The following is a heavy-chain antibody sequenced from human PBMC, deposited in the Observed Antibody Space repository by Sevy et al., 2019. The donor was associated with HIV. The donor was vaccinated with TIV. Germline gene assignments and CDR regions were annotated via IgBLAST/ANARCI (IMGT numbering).Heavy chain of an antibody. V-gene: IGHV3-30*03. CDR2: ISYDGSDK. CDR1: GFNFRIYA. J-gene: IGHJ4*02. Sequence: GGSLRLSCAASGFNFRIYAMHWVRQAPGKGLEWVAVISYDGSDKFYAESVKGRFTISRDNFKNMVFLQLNSLIGDDTAVYYCATGRQGATYGYWGQGTPVTVSS. D-gene: IGHD1-26*01. CDR3: ATGRQGATYGY.